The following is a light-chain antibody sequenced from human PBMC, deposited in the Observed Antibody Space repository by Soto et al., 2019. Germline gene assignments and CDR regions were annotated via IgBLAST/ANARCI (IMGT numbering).Light chain of an antibody. CDR3: QQTYVAPVT. CDR2: ATS. CDR1: QNIKSF. J-gene: IGKJ4*01. V-gene: IGKV1-39*01. Sequence: DIQMTQSPSSLSASVGERVTITCRASQNIKSFLNWYQQKPGKAPKLLIYATSSLQSGVPARFSVGISGTDFSLSISSLQPEEFATYYCQQTYVAPVTFGGGTKVEI.